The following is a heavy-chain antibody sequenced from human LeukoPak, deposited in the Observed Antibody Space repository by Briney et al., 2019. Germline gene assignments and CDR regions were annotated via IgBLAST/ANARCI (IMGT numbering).Heavy chain of an antibody. CDR3: ARKRLYGSGSRAAGPRWRESPSAFDI. D-gene: IGHD3-10*01. V-gene: IGHV4-39*07. J-gene: IGHJ3*02. CDR1: GGSISSSSYY. CDR2: INHSGST. Sequence: SETLSLTCTVSGGSISSSSYYWSWIRQPPGKGLEWIGEINHSGSTNYNPSLKSRVTISVDTSKNQFSLKLSSVTAADTAVYYCARKRLYGSGSRAAGPRWRESPSAFDIWGQGTMVTVSS.